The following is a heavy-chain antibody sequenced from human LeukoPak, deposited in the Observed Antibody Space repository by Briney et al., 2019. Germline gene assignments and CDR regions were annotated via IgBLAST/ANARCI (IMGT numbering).Heavy chain of an antibody. CDR1: GGSITSGSYY. Sequence: SETLSLTCTVSGGSITSGSYYWSWLRQPAGKGLEWIGRIYSSGSTSYNPSLTSRVTISVDTSKNQFSLKLSSVTAADTAVYYCAGSGQVLARFGETTLGRTAEYFQHWGQGTLVTVSS. V-gene: IGHV4-61*02. CDR3: AGSGQVLARFGETTLGRTAEYFQH. D-gene: IGHD3-10*01. J-gene: IGHJ1*01. CDR2: IYSSGST.